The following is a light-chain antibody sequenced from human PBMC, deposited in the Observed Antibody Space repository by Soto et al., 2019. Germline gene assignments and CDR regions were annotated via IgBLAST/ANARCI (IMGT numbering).Light chain of an antibody. Sequence: GDRVTITCRASQDISGHLAWYQQDPGKVPKLLIYEASTLHSGVPSRFSASGSGTDFTLTISSLQPEDVATYYCQKYNGTPRTFGQGTKVELK. V-gene: IGKV1-27*01. J-gene: IGKJ1*01. CDR3: QKYNGTPRT. CDR2: EAS. CDR1: QDISGH.